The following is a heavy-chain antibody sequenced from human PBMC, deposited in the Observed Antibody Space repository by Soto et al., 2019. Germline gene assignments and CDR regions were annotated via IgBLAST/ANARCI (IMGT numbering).Heavy chain of an antibody. V-gene: IGHV4-34*01. CDR2: INHSGST. J-gene: IGHJ6*02. D-gene: IGHD3-9*01. Sequence: SETLSLTCAVYGGSFSGYYWSWIRQPPGKGLEWIGEINHSGSTNYNPSLKSRVTISVDTSKNQFSLKLSSVTAADTAVYYCARGYYDILTGRTNNYYYYGMDVWGQGTTVTVSS. CDR1: GGSFSGYY. CDR3: ARGYYDILTGRTNNYYYYGMDV.